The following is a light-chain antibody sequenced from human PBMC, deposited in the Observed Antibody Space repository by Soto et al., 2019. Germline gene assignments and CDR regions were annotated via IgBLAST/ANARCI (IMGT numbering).Light chain of an antibody. J-gene: IGKJ1*01. Sequence: DIQITQSPSSLSASVGDRVTITCRASQGISNYLAWYQQKPGKVPKLLIYAASTLQSGVPSRFSGSGSGTDFTLTINRLEPEDFAVYYCQQYGTSSSWTFGQGTKVDIK. CDR1: QGISNY. CDR3: QQYGTSSSWT. CDR2: AAS. V-gene: IGKV1-27*01.